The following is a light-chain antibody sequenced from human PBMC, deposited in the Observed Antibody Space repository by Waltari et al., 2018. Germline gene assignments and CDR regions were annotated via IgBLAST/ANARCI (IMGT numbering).Light chain of an antibody. CDR2: WAS. CDR1: QSVFYSSNNKNY. CDR3: QQYYSTPIT. V-gene: IGKV4-1*01. J-gene: IGKJ5*01. Sequence: DIVMTQSPDFLAVSLGERATINCKSSQSVFYSSNNKNYLTWYQQKPGQPPKLLIYWASTRESGVPDRFSGSGSGTDFTLTISSLQAEDVAVYYCQQYYSTPITFGQGTRLEIK.